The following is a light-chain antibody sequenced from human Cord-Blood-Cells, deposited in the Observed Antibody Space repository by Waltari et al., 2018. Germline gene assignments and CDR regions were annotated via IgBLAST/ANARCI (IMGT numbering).Light chain of an antibody. V-gene: IGLV2-23*01. CDR3: CSYAGSVV. CDR2: EGS. J-gene: IGLJ2*01. Sequence: QSALTQPASVSGSPGQSITIPCTGTSSDVGSYNLVSWYQQHPGKAPKLMIYEGSKWPSGVSNRFSGSKSGNTASLTISGLQAEDEADYYCCSYAGSVVFGGGTKLTVL. CDR1: SSDVGSYNL.